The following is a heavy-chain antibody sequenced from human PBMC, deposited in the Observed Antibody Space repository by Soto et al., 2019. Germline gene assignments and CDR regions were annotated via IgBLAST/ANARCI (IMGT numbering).Heavy chain of an antibody. CDR3: ARGSRGSRRQAD. D-gene: IGHD6-25*01. CDR2: MNPNSGNT. J-gene: IGHJ4*02. Sequence: QVQLVQSGAEVKEPGASVKVSCKASGYTFTSHDINWMRQATGQGPEWMGWMNPNSGNTGYAQKFQGRVTMTRDTSITTAYMELSNLRSEDTAVYYCARGSRGSRRQADWGQGTLVTVSS. CDR1: GYTFTSHD. V-gene: IGHV1-8*01.